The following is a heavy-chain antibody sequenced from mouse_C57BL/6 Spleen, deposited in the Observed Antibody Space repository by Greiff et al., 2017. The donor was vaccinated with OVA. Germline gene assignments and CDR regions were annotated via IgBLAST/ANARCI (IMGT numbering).Heavy chain of an antibody. CDR1: GFTFSSYA. J-gene: IGHJ2*01. D-gene: IGHD2-4*01. V-gene: IGHV5-4*01. CDR3: AREYDYDSYFDY. Sequence: EVKLVESGGGLVKPGGSLKLSCAASGFTFSSYAMSWVRQTPEKRLEWVATISDGGSYTYYPDNVKGRFTISRDNAKNNLYLQMSHLKSEDTAMYYCAREYDYDSYFDYWGQGTTLTVSS. CDR2: ISDGGSYT.